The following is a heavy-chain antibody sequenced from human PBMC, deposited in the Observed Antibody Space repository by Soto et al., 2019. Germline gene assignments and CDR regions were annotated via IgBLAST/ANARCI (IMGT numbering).Heavy chain of an antibody. CDR3: AKDSGYDEVFANY. J-gene: IGHJ4*02. D-gene: IGHD5-12*01. CDR2: ISYDGSNK. Sequence: QVQLVESGGGVVQPGRSLRLSCAASGFTFSSYGMHWVRQAPGKGLEWVAVISYDGSNKYYADSVKGRFTISRDNSKNTLYLQMNSLRAEDTAVYYCAKDSGYDEVFANYWGQGPLVTVSS. CDR1: GFTFSSYG. V-gene: IGHV3-30*18.